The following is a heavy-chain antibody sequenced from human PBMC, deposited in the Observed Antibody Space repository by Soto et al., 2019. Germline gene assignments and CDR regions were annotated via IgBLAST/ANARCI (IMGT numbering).Heavy chain of an antibody. J-gene: IGHJ3*02. CDR2: IYSGGST. CDR3: ARGSQTFGVPARGFDI. Sequence: EVQLVESGGGLVQPGGSLRLSCAASGFTVSSNYMSWVRQAPGKGLEWVSVIYSGGSTYYPDSVKGRFTISRDNSKNTLYLQLNSLRAEDTAVYYCARGSQTFGVPARGFDIWGQGRMVTVSS. CDR1: GFTVSSNY. D-gene: IGHD3-3*01. V-gene: IGHV3-66*01.